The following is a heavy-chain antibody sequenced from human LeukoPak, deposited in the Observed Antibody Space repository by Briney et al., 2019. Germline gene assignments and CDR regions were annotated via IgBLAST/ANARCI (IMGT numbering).Heavy chain of an antibody. Sequence: SETLSLTCAVYGGSFSGYYWSWIRQPPGKGLEWIGEINHSGSTNYNPSLKSRVTISVDTSKNQFSLKLSSVTAADTAVYYCARRPPYYYGSGSYYNGVWFDPWGQGTLVTVSS. J-gene: IGHJ5*02. V-gene: IGHV4-34*01. D-gene: IGHD3-10*01. CDR1: GGSFSGYY. CDR3: ARRPPYYYGSGSYYNGVWFDP. CDR2: INHSGST.